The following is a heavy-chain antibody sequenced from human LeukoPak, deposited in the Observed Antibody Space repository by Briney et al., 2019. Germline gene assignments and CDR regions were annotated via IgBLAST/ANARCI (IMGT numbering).Heavy chain of an antibody. J-gene: IGHJ4*02. V-gene: IGHV1-46*01. D-gene: IGHD1-26*01. CDR3: ARDRSLWELLHYFDY. CDR2: INPSGGST. CDR1: GYTFTSYY. Sequence: ASVKVSCKASGYTFTSYYMHWVRQAPGQGLEWMGIINPSGGSTSYAQKFQGRVTMTRDTSTSTVYMELSSLRSEDTAVYYCARDRSLWELLHYFDYWGQGTLVTVSS.